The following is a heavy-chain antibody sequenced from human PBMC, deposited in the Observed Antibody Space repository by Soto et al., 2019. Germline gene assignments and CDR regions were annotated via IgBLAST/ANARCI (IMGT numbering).Heavy chain of an antibody. D-gene: IGHD5-12*01. J-gene: IGHJ5*02. V-gene: IGHV5-10-1*01. CDR2: IDLSDSYV. CDR1: GYSFSTYW. CDR3: ARQGYSGYDFKRCWFDP. Sequence: PGESLKISCEGSGYSFSTYWINWVRQLPGKGLEWMGQIDLSDSYVNYSPSFQGHVTISADQSINTAYLQWRNLRASDTAMYYCARQGYSGYDFKRCWFDPWGQGTLVTVSS.